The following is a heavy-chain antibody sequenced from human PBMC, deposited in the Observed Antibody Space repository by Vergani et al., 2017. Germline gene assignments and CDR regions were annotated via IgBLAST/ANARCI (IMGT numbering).Heavy chain of an antibody. V-gene: IGHV4-30-4*01. J-gene: IGHJ1*01. CDR1: GGSISSGDYY. CDR2: IYYSGNT. Sequence: QVQLQESGPGLVKPSQTLSLTCTVSGGSISSGDYYWSWIRQPPGKGLEWIGYIYYSGNTYYNPSLKSRVTISVDTSKNQFSLKLSSVTAADTAVYDCARGRVGELYYFQHWGQGTLVTVSS. CDR3: ARGRVGELYYFQH. D-gene: IGHD3-10*01.